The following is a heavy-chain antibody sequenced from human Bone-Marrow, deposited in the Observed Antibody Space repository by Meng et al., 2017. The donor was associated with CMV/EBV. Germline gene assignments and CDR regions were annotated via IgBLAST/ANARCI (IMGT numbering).Heavy chain of an antibody. V-gene: IGHV3-30*02. J-gene: IGHJ5*02. Sequence: GESLKISCAASGFTFSSYGMHWVRQAPGKGLEWVAFIRYDGSNKYYADSVKGRFTISRDNSKNTLYLQMNSLRAEDTAVYYCARDKTKGAPMIVVVTPPRPNWFDPWGQGTLVTVSS. D-gene: IGHD3-22*01. CDR3: ARDKTKGAPMIVVVTPPRPNWFDP. CDR1: GFTFSSYG. CDR2: IRYDGSNK.